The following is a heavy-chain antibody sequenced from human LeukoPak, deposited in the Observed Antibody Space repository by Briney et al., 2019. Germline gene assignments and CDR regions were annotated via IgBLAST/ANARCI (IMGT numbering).Heavy chain of an antibody. V-gene: IGHV3-74*01. J-gene: IGHJ5*02. CDR2: INVDGSST. CDR3: ARGGWGGNWFDP. D-gene: IGHD6-19*01. CDR1: GFTFSNYC. Sequence: PGGSLRLSCAASGFTFSNYCLHWVRHAPGKGLVWVSRINVDGSSTNYADSVRGRFTISRDNAKNTLYLLMNSLTPTDTAVYFCARGGWGGNWFDPWGQGRPVTVYS.